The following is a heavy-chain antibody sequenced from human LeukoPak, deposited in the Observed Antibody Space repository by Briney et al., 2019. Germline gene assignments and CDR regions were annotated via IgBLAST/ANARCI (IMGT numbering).Heavy chain of an antibody. J-gene: IGHJ6*03. CDR1: RFIFSDYN. CDR2: ITTKSHTI. Sequence: PGGSLRLSCAASRFIFSDYNMNWVRQAPGKGLEWVSYITTKSHTIYYADSVKGRFTISRDNAKNSLYLQMNSLRDEDTAVYYCAKGFARFGMDVWGKGTTVTVSS. V-gene: IGHV3-48*02. CDR3: AKGFARFGMDV. D-gene: IGHD3-3*01.